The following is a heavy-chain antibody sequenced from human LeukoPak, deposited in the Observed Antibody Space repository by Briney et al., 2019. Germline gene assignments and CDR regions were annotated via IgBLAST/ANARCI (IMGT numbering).Heavy chain of an antibody. CDR1: GYTLTELS. D-gene: IGHD3-10*01. J-gene: IGHJ4*02. CDR3: GRGAGSYYHDPLDY. Sequence: ASVNVSCKVSGYTLTELSMHWVRQAPGKGLEWMGGFDPEDGETIYAQKFQGRVTMTEDTSTDTAYMELSSLRSEDTAVYYCGRGAGSYYHDPLDYWGQGTLVTVSS. V-gene: IGHV1-24*01. CDR2: FDPEDGET.